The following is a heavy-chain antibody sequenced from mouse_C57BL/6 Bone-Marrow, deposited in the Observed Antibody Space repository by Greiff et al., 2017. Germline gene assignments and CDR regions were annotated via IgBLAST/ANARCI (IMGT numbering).Heavy chain of an antibody. D-gene: IGHD1-3*01. CDR2: IDPETGGT. CDR1: GYTFTDYE. Sequence: QVHVKQSGAELVRPGASVTLSCKASGYTFTDYEMHWVKQTPVHGLEWIGAIDPETGGTDYNQKFKGKAILTADKSSSTAYMELRSLASEDSAVYCCTGSKLVFDYWGQGTTLTVSS. V-gene: IGHV1-15*01. CDR3: TGSKLVFDY. J-gene: IGHJ2*01.